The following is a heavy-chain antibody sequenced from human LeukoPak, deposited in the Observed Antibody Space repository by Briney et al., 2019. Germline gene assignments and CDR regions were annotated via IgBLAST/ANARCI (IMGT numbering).Heavy chain of an antibody. D-gene: IGHD3-22*01. V-gene: IGHV1-2*02. CDR1: GYTFTGYY. CDR3: ARDRGPADYYDSSGYYGAFDI. CDR2: INPNSGGT. Sequence: ASVKVSCKASGYTFTGYYMHWVRQAPGQGREWMGWINPNSGGTNYAQKFQGRVTMTRDTSISTAYMELSRLRSDDTAVYYCARDRGPADYYDSSGYYGAFDIWGQGTMVTVSS. J-gene: IGHJ3*02.